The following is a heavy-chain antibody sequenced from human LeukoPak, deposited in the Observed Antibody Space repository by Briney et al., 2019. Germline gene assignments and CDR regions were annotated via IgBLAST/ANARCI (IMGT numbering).Heavy chain of an antibody. CDR2: IYYSGST. V-gene: IGHV4-31*03. J-gene: IGHJ6*02. CDR1: GGSISSGGYY. D-gene: IGHD6-6*01. CDR3: ARGVGSSSPHYYYGMDV. Sequence: PSETLSLTCTVSGGSISSGGYYWSWIRQHPGTGLEWIGYIYYSGSTYYNPSLKSRVTISVDTSKNQFSLKLSSVTAADTAVYYCARGVGSSSPHYYYGMDVWGQGTTVTVSS.